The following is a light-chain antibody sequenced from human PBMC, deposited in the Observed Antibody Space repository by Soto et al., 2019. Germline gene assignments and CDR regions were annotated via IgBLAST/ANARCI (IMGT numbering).Light chain of an antibody. CDR1: QSVSSSH. Sequence: EIVLTQSPGTLSLSPGDRATLSCRASQSVSSSHLAWYQQKPGQAPRLLIYGASNRATGIPDRFSGSGSGTDFTLTISRREPEDFAVYYCQQYGGSPRYPFGQGTKLEIK. CDR3: QQYGGSPRYP. V-gene: IGKV3-20*01. CDR2: GAS. J-gene: IGKJ2*01.